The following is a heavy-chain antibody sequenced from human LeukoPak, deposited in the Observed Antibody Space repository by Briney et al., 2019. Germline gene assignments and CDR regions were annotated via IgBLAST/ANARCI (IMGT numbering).Heavy chain of an antibody. CDR1: GYTFSGYY. J-gene: IGHJ6*03. CDR2: INPNTGGT. CDR3: ARVNGGTYSPYYSNREV. Sequence: ASVKVSCKASGYTFSGYYIHWVRQAPGQGLGWMGWINPNTGGTKYAQRFQDRVTMTRDTSISTAYMELSRLRSDDTAVYYCARVNGGTYSPYYSNREVGAKGP. D-gene: IGHD1-26*01. V-gene: IGHV1-2*02.